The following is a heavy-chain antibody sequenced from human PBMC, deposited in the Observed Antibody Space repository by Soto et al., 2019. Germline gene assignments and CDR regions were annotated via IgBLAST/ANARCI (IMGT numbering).Heavy chain of an antibody. CDR3: ARDPKTSGGQHWAFNYFDS. V-gene: IGHV3-30-3*01. D-gene: IGHD7-27*01. Sequence: GGSLRLSCAASGFTFSAYAMNWVRQAPGKGLEWVALISYDGTNKFYADSVKGRFTISRDNSKSTLYLQVDSLRPEDAAVYYCARDPKTSGGQHWAFNYFDSWGQGTLVTVSS. CDR2: ISYDGTNK. CDR1: GFTFSAYA. J-gene: IGHJ4*02.